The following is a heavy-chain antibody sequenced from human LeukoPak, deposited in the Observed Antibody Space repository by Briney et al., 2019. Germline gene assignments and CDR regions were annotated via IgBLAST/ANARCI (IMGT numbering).Heavy chain of an antibody. CDR3: AKRSIAARRNYYYMDV. Sequence: GGSLRLSCAASGFTFSSYAMSWVRQAPGKGLEWVSAISGSGGSTYYADSVKGRFTISRDNSKNTLYLQMNSLRAEDPAGYYCAKRSIAARRNYYYMDVWGKGTTVTVSS. D-gene: IGHD6-6*01. CDR2: ISGSGGST. J-gene: IGHJ6*03. V-gene: IGHV3-23*01. CDR1: GFTFSSYA.